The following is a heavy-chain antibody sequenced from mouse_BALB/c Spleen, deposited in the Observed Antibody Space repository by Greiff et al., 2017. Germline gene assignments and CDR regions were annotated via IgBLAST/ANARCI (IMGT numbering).Heavy chain of an antibody. CDR2: ISTYYGNT. CDR1: GYTFTDYA. Sequence: QVHVKQSGPELVRPGVSVKISCKGSGYTFTDYAMHWVKQSHAKSLEWIGVISTYYGNTNYNQKFKGKATMTVDKSSSTAYMELARLTSEDSAIYYCARSPGGSSYGGYFDVWGAGTTVTVSS. J-gene: IGHJ1*01. CDR3: ARSPGGSSYGGYFDV. V-gene: IGHV1-67*01. D-gene: IGHD1-1*01.